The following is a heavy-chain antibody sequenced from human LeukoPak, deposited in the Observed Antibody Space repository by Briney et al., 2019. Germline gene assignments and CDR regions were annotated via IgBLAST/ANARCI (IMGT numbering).Heavy chain of an antibody. D-gene: IGHD3-10*01. CDR3: ARSQNYYGSGDY. Sequence: SETLSLTCTVSGDSFSNGNYYWSWLRQPPGKALEWIGYIYYTGNTYYNPSLEGRVTISVDTSKNHFSVKLSSVTAADTAVYYCARSQNYYGSGDYWSQGTLVTVSS. CDR1: GDSFSNGNYY. CDR2: IYYTGNT. J-gene: IGHJ4*02. V-gene: IGHV4-61*03.